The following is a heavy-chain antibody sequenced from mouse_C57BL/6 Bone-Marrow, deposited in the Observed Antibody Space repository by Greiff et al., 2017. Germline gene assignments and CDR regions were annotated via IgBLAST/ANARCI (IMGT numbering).Heavy chain of an antibody. Sequence: QVQLQQPGAELVMPGASVKLSCKASGYTFTSYWMHWVKQRPGQGLEWIGEIDPSDSYTNYNQKFKGKSTLTVDKSSSTAYMQLSSLTSEDSAVYYCASEGVRRGFDYGGQGTTLTVSA. J-gene: IGHJ2*01. V-gene: IGHV1-69*01. CDR2: IDPSDSYT. D-gene: IGHD2-14*01. CDR3: ASEGVRRGFDY. CDR1: GYTFTSYW.